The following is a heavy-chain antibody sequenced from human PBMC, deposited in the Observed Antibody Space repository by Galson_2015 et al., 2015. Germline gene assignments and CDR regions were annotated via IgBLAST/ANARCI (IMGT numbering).Heavy chain of an antibody. V-gene: IGHV3-23*01. CDR2: ISGGGGHTA. CDR3: TRGAGEAKNYVIDQ. D-gene: IGHD3-16*01. Sequence: SLRLSCAASGFTFSTYAMNWVRQAPGKGLEWVSTISGGGGHTAYYADSVKGRFTISRDNSKNALYLQMDSLRADDTALYYCTRGAGEAKNYVIDQWGQGALATVSS. J-gene: IGHJ5*02. CDR1: GFTFSTYA.